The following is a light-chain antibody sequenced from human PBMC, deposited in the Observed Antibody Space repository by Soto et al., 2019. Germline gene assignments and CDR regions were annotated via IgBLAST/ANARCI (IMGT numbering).Light chain of an antibody. CDR2: EVN. J-gene: IGLJ2*01. V-gene: IGLV2-14*01. CDR1: SNDVGGYKY. Sequence: QSALTQPASVSGSPGQSITISCTGTSNDVGGYKYVSWYQQHPGKAPKLMIYEVNNRPSGVSNRFSGSKSGNTASLTISGLQAADEADYYCTSFTSITTVVFGGGPKLTVL. CDR3: TSFTSITTVV.